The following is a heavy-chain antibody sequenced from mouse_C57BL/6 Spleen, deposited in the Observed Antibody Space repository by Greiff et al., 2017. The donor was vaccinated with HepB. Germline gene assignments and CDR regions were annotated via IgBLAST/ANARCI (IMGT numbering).Heavy chain of an antibody. J-gene: IGHJ1*03. D-gene: IGHD5-5*01. V-gene: IGHV1-82*01. CDR2: IYPGDGDT. Sequence: VQLQQSGPELVKPGASVKISCKASGYAFSSSWMNWVKQRPGKGLEWIGRIYPGDGDTNYNGKFKGKATLTADKSSSTAYMQLSILTSEDSAVYFCARLPNRYFDVWGTGTTVTVSS. CDR3: ARLPNRYFDV. CDR1: GYAFSSSW.